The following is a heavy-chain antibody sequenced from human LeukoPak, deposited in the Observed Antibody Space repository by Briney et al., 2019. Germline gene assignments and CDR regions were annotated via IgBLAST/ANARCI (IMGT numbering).Heavy chain of an antibody. CDR1: GGSISSGGYS. CDR2: IYHSGST. J-gene: IGHJ4*02. V-gene: IGHV4-30-2*01. Sequence: PSETLSLTCAVSGGSISSGGYSWSWIRQPPGKGLEWIGYIYHSGSTYYNPSLKSRVTISVDRSKNQFSLKLSSVTAADTAVYYCARASLPPKGPFDYWGQGTLVTVSS. D-gene: IGHD2-15*01. CDR3: ARASLPPKGPFDY.